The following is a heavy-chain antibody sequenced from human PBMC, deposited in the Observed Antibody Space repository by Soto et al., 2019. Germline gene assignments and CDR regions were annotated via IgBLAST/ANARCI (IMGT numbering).Heavy chain of an antibody. Sequence: PGGTLRLSCAPSGLTFSTYGMHWVRQAPGKGLEWVAVISYDGTNKYYADSVKGRFTISRDNSKNTLYLQMNSLRAEDTAVYYCAKGLNLVLVPPAMDVWGQGTTVPVSS. D-gene: IGHD2-2*01. V-gene: IGHV3-30*18. J-gene: IGHJ6*02. CDR3: AKGLNLVLVPPAMDV. CDR2: ISYDGTNK. CDR1: GLTFSTYG.